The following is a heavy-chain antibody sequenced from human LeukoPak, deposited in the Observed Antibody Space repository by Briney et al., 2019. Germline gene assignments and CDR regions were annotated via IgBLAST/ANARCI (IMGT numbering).Heavy chain of an antibody. CDR2: MNPNSGNT. J-gene: IGHJ5*02. Sequence: ASVKVSCKASGYTFTSYDINWVRQATGQGLEWMGWMNPNSGNTGYAQKFQGRVTMTRDTSTSTVYMELSSLRSEDTAVYYCARGPLFNYYDSSRLGWFDPWGQGTLVTVSS. D-gene: IGHD3-22*01. CDR1: GYTFTSYD. V-gene: IGHV1-8*01. CDR3: ARGPLFNYYDSSRLGWFDP.